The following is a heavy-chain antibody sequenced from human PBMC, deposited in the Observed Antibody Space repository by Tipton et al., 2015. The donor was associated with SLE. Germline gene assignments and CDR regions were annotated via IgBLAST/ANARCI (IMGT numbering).Heavy chain of an antibody. CDR2: IYNDGRT. V-gene: IGHV3-53*05. J-gene: IGHJ4*02. Sequence: SLRLSCVASGFTFRSNAMSWVRQAPGKGLEWVSIIYNDGRTYYADSVKGRFTISRGNSFNTLYLQMNRLRAEDTAVYYCVTYGGISQWGQGTLLTVSS. D-gene: IGHD4-23*01. CDR1: GFTFRSNA. CDR3: VTYGGISQ.